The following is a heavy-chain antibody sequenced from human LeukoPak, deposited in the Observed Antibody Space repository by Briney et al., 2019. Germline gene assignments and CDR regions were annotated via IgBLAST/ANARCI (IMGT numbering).Heavy chain of an antibody. CDR2: ISSSSSYM. CDR3: AKDQVRKYYDFWSGWPGLPPDY. Sequence: GGSLRLSCAASGFTFSSYSMNWVRQAPGKGLEWVSSISSSSSYMYYADSVKGRFTISRDNAKNSLYLQMNSLRAEDTAVYYCAKDQVRKYYDFWSGWPGLPPDYWGQGTLVTVSS. CDR1: GFTFSSYS. V-gene: IGHV3-21*01. D-gene: IGHD3-3*01. J-gene: IGHJ4*02.